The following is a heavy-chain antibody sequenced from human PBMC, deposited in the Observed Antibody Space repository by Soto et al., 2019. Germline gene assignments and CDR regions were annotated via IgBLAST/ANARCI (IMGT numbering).Heavy chain of an antibody. CDR1: RFPFNSYA. V-gene: IGHV3-23*01. CDR3: AKDLGAGDSRAFDS. D-gene: IGHD2-21*02. CDR2: ISGSGGAT. J-gene: IGHJ3*02. Sequence: EVQLLESGGGLVQPGGSLRLSCAASRFPFNSYAMSWVRQAPGKGLEWVSAISGSGGATYYAGSVKGRFTISRDNSKDTLDLQMRSLRVEDTAIYHCAKDLGAGDSRAFDSWGQGTMVTVSS.